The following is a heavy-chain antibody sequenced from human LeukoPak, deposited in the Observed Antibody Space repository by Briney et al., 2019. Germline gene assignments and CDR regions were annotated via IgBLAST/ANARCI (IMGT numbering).Heavy chain of an antibody. D-gene: IGHD1-26*01. CDR2: ISAYNGHT. V-gene: IGHV1-18*01. CDR3: ARGYSGSRENDY. Sequence: GASVKVSCKASGYTFSSYGVTWVRQAPGQGLEWMGWISAYNGHTNYAQKFRGRVTMTTDTSTSTAYMELRSLRSDDTAVYYCARGYSGSRENDYWGQGTLVTVSS. J-gene: IGHJ4*02. CDR1: GYTFSSYG.